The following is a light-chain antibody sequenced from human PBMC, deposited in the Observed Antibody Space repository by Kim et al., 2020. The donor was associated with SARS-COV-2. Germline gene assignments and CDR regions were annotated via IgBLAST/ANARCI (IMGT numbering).Light chain of an antibody. J-gene: IGLJ3*02. CDR2: QAS. CDR1: KLGDKY. V-gene: IGLV3-1*01. CDR3: QAWDGSTAWV. Sequence: SSELTQPPLVPVPPGHTASITCTGDKLGDKYACWYQQKPGQSPVLVIYQASKRPSGIPERFSGSNSGNTATLTISGTQAVDEADYYCQAWDGSTAWVFGGGTQLTVL.